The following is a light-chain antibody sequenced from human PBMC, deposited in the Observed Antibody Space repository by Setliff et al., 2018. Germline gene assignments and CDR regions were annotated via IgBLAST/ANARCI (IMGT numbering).Light chain of an antibody. Sequence: QSVLTQSPSVSGTPGQRVTISCFGSSSNIGSNPVNWCHQLPGTAPKLLIYSNNQRPSGVPDRFSGSKSGTSASLAISGLQSEDEADYYCCSYAGSYTFLYVFGTGTKATVL. J-gene: IGLJ1*01. CDR1: SSNIGSNP. CDR3: CSYAGSYTFLYV. CDR2: SNN. V-gene: IGLV1-44*01.